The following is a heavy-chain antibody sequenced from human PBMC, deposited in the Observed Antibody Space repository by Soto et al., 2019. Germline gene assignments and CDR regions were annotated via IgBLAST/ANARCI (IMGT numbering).Heavy chain of an antibody. V-gene: IGHV3-11*06. CDR1: GFTFSDYY. J-gene: IGHJ6*02. CDR3: ARDKRYSALDV. Sequence: GGSLRLSCAASGFTFSDYYMSWIRQAPGKGLEWVSYISTSSTYTKYADSVKGRFTISRDNAKNSLYLQMNGLRVEDTAVYYCARDKRYSALDVWGQGTTVTVSS. CDR2: ISTSSTYT.